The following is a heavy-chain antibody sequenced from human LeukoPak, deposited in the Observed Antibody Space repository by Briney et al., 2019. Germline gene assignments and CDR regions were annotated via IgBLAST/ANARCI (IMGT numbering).Heavy chain of an antibody. V-gene: IGHV3-23*01. CDR2: ISGSGGRT. CDR3: AKAPVTSCRGAYCYPFDY. J-gene: IGHJ4*02. Sequence: GGSLRLSCAASGFTFSSFGMSWVRQAPGKGLEWVSTISGSGGRTYYADSVRGRFTISRDSSKNTLYLQMNSLRAEDAAVYYCAKAPVTSCRGAYCYPFDYWGQGTLVTVSS. D-gene: IGHD2-21*01. CDR1: GFTFSSFG.